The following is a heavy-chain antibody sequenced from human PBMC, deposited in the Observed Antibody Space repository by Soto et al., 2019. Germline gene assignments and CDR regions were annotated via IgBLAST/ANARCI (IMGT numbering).Heavy chain of an antibody. D-gene: IGHD5-12*01. CDR1: GYTFTRYW. CDR2: IYPGDSDT. V-gene: IGHV5-51*01. CDR3: ARLSFSGYETYYYYYGMDV. Sequence: PGESLKISCQGSGYTFTRYWVAWVRQMPGKGLEWMAIIYPGDSDTRYSPPFQGQVTISADKSINTAYLQWNSLKASDTAVYYCARLSFSGYETYYYYYGMDVWGQGTTVTVSS. J-gene: IGHJ6*02.